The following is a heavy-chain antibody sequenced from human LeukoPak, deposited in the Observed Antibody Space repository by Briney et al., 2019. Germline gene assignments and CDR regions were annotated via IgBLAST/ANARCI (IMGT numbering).Heavy chain of an antibody. CDR3: ASRFTARQLVPADYYHMDV. J-gene: IGHJ6*03. CDR1: GVSFRGYT. CDR2: IIPISGTT. V-gene: IGHV1-69*05. Sequence: SVKVSCKASGVSFRGYTINWVRQAPGQGLEWMGAIIPISGTTNYAQRLQGRVTLTMDDSATTAFMEMSSLRSEDTAVYYCASRFTARQLVPADYYHMDVWGKGTTVFVSS. D-gene: IGHD6-13*01.